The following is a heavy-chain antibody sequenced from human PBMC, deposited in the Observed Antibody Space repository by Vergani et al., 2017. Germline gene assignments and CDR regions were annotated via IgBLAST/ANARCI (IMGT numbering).Heavy chain of an antibody. V-gene: IGHV4-59*01. J-gene: IGHJ6*03. CDR1: GGSTSSYY. Sequence: QVQLQESGPGLVKPSETLSLTCTVSGGSTSSYYWSWIRQPPGKGLELIGYIYYSGSTNYNPSLKSRVTISVDTSKNQFSLRLSSVTAADTAVYYCARVGMFDFYYYMDVWGKGTTVTVSS. CDR2: IYYSGST. D-gene: IGHD3-10*01. CDR3: ARVGMFDFYYYMDV.